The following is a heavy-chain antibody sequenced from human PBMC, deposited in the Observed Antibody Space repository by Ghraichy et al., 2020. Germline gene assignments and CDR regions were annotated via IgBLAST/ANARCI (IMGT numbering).Heavy chain of an antibody. CDR1: GFTFSSYW. Sequence: GGSLRLSCAASGFTFSSYWMSWVRQAPRKGLEWVANIKQDGSEKYYVDSVKGRFTISRDNAKNSLYLQMNSLRAEDTAVYYCASGLYYDFWSGYQEDYWGQGTLVTVSS. V-gene: IGHV3-7*03. CDR3: ASGLYYDFWSGYQEDY. J-gene: IGHJ4*02. CDR2: IKQDGSEK. D-gene: IGHD3-3*01.